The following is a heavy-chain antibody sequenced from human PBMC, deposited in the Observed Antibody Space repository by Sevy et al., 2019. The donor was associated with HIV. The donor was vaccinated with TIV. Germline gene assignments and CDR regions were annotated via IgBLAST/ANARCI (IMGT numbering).Heavy chain of an antibody. CDR2: IRSKAYGGTT. D-gene: IGHD1-26*01. J-gene: IGHJ6*02. V-gene: IGHV3-49*03. Sequence: GGSLRLSCTASGFTFGDYAMSWFRQAPGKGLEWVGFIRSKAYGGTTEYAASVKGRFTISRDDSKSIAYLQMNSLKTEDTAVYYCTNSGSYYSHYYYDGMDVWGQGTTVTVSS. CDR1: GFTFGDYA. CDR3: TNSGSYYSHYYYDGMDV.